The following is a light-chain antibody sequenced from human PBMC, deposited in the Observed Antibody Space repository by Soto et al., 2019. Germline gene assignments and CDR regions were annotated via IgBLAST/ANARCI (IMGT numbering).Light chain of an antibody. Sequence: EIVLTQSPATLSLSPGERATLSCRASQSVSSYLAWYQQKPGQAPRLLIYDASNRATGIPARFSGSGSATDFPLTISSLEPEDFAVYYCQQRSNWPPTFGGGTKVEIK. CDR2: DAS. CDR3: QQRSNWPPT. CDR1: QSVSSY. V-gene: IGKV3-11*01. J-gene: IGKJ4*01.